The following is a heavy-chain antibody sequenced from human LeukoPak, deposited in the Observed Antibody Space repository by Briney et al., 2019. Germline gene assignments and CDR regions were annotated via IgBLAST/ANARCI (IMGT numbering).Heavy chain of an antibody. D-gene: IGHD3-16*02. J-gene: IGHJ3*02. Sequence: GGSLRLSCAASGFTFSSYAMSWVRQAPGKGLEWVSAIRGSGGSTYYADSVKGRFTISRDNSKNTLYLQMNSLRAEDTAVYYCAKDLVMITFGGVIVPDAFDIWGQGTMVTVSS. CDR2: IRGSGGST. CDR3: AKDLVMITFGGVIVPDAFDI. V-gene: IGHV3-23*01. CDR1: GFTFSSYA.